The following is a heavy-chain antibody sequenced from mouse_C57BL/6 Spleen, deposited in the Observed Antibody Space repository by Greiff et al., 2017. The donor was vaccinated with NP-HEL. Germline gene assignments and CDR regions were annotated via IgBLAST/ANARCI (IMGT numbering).Heavy chain of an antibody. CDR2: IDPSDSYT. Sequence: QVQLQQPGAELVKPGASVKLSCKASGYTFTSYWMQWVKQRPGQGLEWIGEIDPSDSYTNCNQKFKGKATLTVDTSSSTAYMQLSSLTSEDSAVYYCARRGTTVVAPDYWGQGTTLTVSS. CDR1: GYTFTSYW. V-gene: IGHV1-50*01. CDR3: ARRGTTVVAPDY. J-gene: IGHJ2*01. D-gene: IGHD1-1*01.